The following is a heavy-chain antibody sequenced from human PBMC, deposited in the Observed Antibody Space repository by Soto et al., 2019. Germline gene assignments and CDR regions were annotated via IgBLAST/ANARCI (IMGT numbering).Heavy chain of an antibody. CDR3: AKDKGVAGTTTRYYYYYGMDV. D-gene: IGHD6-19*01. CDR1: GFTFSSYG. Sequence: SCAASGFTFSSYGMHWVLQAPGKGLELVAVISYDGSNKYYADSVKGRFTISRDNSKNTLYLQMNSLRAEDTAVYYCAKDKGVAGTTTRYYYYYGMDVWGQGTTVTVSS. V-gene: IGHV3-30*18. CDR2: ISYDGSNK. J-gene: IGHJ6*02.